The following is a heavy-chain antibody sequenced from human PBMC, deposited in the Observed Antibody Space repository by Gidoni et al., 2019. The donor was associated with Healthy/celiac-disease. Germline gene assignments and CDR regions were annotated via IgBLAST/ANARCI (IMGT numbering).Heavy chain of an antibody. CDR3: ARERGGDLDY. J-gene: IGHJ4*02. D-gene: IGHD4-17*01. CDR1: GGSISSYY. V-gene: IGHV4-59*01. CDR2: IYYSGST. Sequence: QVQLQESGPGLVKPSETLSLTCTVSGGSISSYYWSWIRQPPGKGLEWIVYIYYSGSTNYNPSLKSRVTISVDTSKNQFSLKLSSVTAADTAVYYCARERGGDLDYWGQGTLVTVSS.